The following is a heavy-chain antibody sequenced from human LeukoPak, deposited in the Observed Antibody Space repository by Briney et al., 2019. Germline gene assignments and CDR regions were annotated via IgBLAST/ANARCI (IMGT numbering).Heavy chain of an antibody. V-gene: IGHV1-69*06. CDR1: GCTFSSYA. CDR3: AREDCSGGSCWAFDI. Sequence: GASVKVSCKSSGCTFSSYAISWLRQPPGQGLEWMGVIVPIFGTANYAQKFQGRVTITADRATSTAYMELSSLRSEDTAVCYCAREDCSGGSCWAFDIWGQGTMVTVSS. J-gene: IGHJ3*02. D-gene: IGHD2-15*01. CDR2: IVPIFGTA.